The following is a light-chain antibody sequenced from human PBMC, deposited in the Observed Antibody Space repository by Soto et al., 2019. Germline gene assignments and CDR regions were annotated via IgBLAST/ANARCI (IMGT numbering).Light chain of an antibody. CDR2: AAS. J-gene: IGKJ3*01. V-gene: IGKV1-27*01. Sequence: DLQMTQSPSSLSASVGDRVTITCRASQGISNYLAWYQQKPGKVPKLLIYAASTLQSGVPSRFSGSGSGTDFTLTISSLQPEGVATYYCQKYNSAPPNTFGPGTKVDIK. CDR3: QKYNSAPPNT. CDR1: QGISNY.